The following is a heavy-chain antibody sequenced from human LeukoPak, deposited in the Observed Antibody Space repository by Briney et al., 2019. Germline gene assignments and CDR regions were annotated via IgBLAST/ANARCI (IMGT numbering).Heavy chain of an antibody. CDR3: TTYGSGRKFDY. V-gene: IGHV3-15*04. D-gene: IGHD3-10*01. CDR2: IESKTDGGTT. CDR1: GFSFSDAC. J-gene: IGHJ4*02. Sequence: GGSLRLSCAASGFSFSDACMSWVRQIPGKGLEWVGRIESKTDGGTTDYAAPVKGRFTISRDDSTNTLYLQMNSLKSEDTAVYYCTTYGSGRKFDYWGQGTLVTVSS.